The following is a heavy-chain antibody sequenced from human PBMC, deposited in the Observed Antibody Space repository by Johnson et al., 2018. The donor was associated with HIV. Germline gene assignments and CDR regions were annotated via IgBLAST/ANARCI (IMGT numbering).Heavy chain of an antibody. CDR1: GFTVSSNY. J-gene: IGHJ3*02. CDR3: ARAGSGGSCYEEKSPDAFDI. CDR2: IYSGGST. D-gene: IGHD2-15*01. Sequence: MLLVESGGGLVQPGGSLRLSCAASGFTVSSNYMSWVRQAPGKGLEWVSVIYSGGSTYYADSVKGRFTISRDNSKNTLYLQMNSLRAEDTAVYYWARAGSGGSCYEEKSPDAFDIWGQGTMVTVSS. V-gene: IGHV3-66*01.